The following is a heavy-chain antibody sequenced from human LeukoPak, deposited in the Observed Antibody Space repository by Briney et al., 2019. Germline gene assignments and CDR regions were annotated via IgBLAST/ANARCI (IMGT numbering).Heavy chain of an antibody. D-gene: IGHD3-3*01. J-gene: IGHJ4*02. Sequence: ASVKVSCKASGYTFTSYGISWVRQAPGQGLEWMGWISDYNGNTNYAQKLQGRVTMTTDTSTSTAYMELRSLRSDDTAVYYCARIRFLEWTHLTVLGPLFDYWGQGTLVTVSS. CDR1: GYTFTSYG. V-gene: IGHV1-18*01. CDR3: ARIRFLEWTHLTVLGPLFDY. CDR2: ISDYNGNT.